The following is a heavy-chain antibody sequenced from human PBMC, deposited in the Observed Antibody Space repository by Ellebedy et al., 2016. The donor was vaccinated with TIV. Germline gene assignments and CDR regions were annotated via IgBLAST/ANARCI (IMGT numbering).Heavy chain of an antibody. CDR2: IYYSGST. J-gene: IGHJ4*02. D-gene: IGHD4-11*01. CDR1: GGSISSSSYY. Sequence: SETLSLTXTVSGGSISSSSYYWGWIRQPPGKGLEWIGSIYYSGSTYYNPSLKSRVTISVDTSKNQFSLKLSSVTAADTAVYYCARLQAVIDYWGQGTLVTVSS. CDR3: ARLQAVIDY. V-gene: IGHV4-39*01.